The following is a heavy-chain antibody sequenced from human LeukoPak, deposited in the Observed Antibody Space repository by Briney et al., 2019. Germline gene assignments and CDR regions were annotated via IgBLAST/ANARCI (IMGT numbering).Heavy chain of an antibody. CDR3: AAPLTPDAFDI. V-gene: IGHV4-34*01. Sequence: KPSETLSLTCAVYGGSFSGYYWSWIRQPPGKGLEWIGEINHSGSTNYNPSLKSRVTISVDTSKNQFSLKLSSVTAADTAVYYCAAPLTPDAFDIWGQGTMVTVSS. D-gene: IGHD4/OR15-4a*01. J-gene: IGHJ3*02. CDR2: INHSGST. CDR1: GGSFSGYY.